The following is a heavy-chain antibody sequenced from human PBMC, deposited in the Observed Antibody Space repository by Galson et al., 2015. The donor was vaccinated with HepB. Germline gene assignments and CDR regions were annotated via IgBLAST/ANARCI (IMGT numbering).Heavy chain of an antibody. CDR1: GFIFSRYG. J-gene: IGHJ4*02. CDR3: ATAADYGDYEGGNYFDY. Sequence: SLRLSCAASGFIFSRYGMHWVRQAPGKGLEWVAVISFDGTNTYYADSVKGRFTTSRDNSKNTQYLQINSLRAEDTAVYYCATAADYGDYEGGNYFDYWGQGTLVTVSS. D-gene: IGHD4-17*01. V-gene: IGHV3-30*03. CDR2: ISFDGTNT.